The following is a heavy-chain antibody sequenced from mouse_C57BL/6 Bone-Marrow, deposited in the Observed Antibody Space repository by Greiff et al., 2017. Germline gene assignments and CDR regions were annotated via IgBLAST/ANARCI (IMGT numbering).Heavy chain of an antibody. CDR2: INPNYGTT. J-gene: IGHJ3*01. CDR1: GYSFTDYN. CDR3: ARGRAYYSNYGRGLFAY. V-gene: IGHV1-39*01. D-gene: IGHD2-5*01. Sequence: VQLKESGPELVKPGASVKISCKASGYSFTDYNMNWVKQSNGKSLEWIGVINPNYGTTSYNQKFKGKATLTVDQSSSTAYMQLNILTSEYSAVYYCARGRAYYSNYGRGLFAYWGQGTLVTVSA.